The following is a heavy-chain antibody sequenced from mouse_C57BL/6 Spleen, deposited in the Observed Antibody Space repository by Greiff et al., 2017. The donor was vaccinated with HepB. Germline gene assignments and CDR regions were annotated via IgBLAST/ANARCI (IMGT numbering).Heavy chain of an antibody. Sequence: EVQLQQSGAELVMPGASVKLSCTASGFNIKDDYMHWVKQRPEQGLEWIGWIDPENGDTECASKFQGKATITADTSSNTAYLQLSSLTSEDTAVYYCTTTIAAEVEGYWGQGTTLTVSS. J-gene: IGHJ2*01. CDR1: GFNIKDDY. D-gene: IGHD2-12*01. V-gene: IGHV14-4*01. CDR2: IDPENGDT. CDR3: TTTIAAEVEGY.